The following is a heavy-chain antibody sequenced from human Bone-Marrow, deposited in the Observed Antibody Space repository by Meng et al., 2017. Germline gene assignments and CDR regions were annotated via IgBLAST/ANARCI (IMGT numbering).Heavy chain of an antibody. CDR2: INPNSGGT. Sequence: ASVKVSCKASGYTFTGYYMHWVRQAPGQGLEWMGRINPNSGGTNYAQKFQGRVNMIWDTSISTGYMEMSSLRSDDTDVYYWARDLTYIRYFDWLFLSPYFDYWGQGTLVTVSS. D-gene: IGHD3-9*01. CDR3: ARDLTYIRYFDWLFLSPYFDY. V-gene: IGHV1-2*05. J-gene: IGHJ4*02. CDR1: GYTFTGYY.